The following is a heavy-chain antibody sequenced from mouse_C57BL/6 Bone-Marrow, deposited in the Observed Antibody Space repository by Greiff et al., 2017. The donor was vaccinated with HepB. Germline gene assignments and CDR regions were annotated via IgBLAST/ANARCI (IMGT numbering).Heavy chain of an antibody. V-gene: IGHV1-75*01. CDR2: IFPGSGST. CDR1: GYTFTDYY. D-gene: IGHD2-4*01. J-gene: IGHJ3*01. Sequence: QVQLKQSGPELVKPGASVKISCKASGYTFTDYYINWVKQRPGQGLEWIGWIFPGSGSTYYNEKFKGKATLTVDKSSSTAYMLLSSLTSEDSAVYFCAREDDHDEAWFAYWGQGTLVTVSA. CDR3: AREDDHDEAWFAY.